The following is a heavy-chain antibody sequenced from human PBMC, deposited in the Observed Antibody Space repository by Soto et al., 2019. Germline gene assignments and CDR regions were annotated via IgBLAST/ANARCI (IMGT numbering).Heavy chain of an antibody. V-gene: IGHV1-69*06. CDR3: ARSGYSYEYGMDV. D-gene: IGHD5-18*01. CDR1: GGTFSSYA. CDR2: IIPIFGTA. Sequence: SVKVSCKASGGTFSSYAISWVRQAPGQGLEWMGGIIPIFGTANYAQKFQGRVTITADKSTSTAYMELSSLRSEDTAVYYCARSGYSYEYGMDVWGQGTTVTVSS. J-gene: IGHJ6*02.